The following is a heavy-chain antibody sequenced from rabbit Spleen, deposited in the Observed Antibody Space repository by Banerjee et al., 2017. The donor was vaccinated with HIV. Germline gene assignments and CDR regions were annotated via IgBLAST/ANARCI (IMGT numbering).Heavy chain of an antibody. CDR3: ARGSDSSGWGNL. CDR1: GFSFSSDYY. Sequence: QSLEESGGDLVKPGASLTLTCTASGFSFSSDYYMCWVRQAPGKGLECGACIYGGSSGSTYYANWAKGRLTISKASSTTVTLQMTSLTAADTATYFCARGSDSSGWGNLWGQGTLVTVS. D-gene: IGHD4-1*01. J-gene: IGHJ4*01. CDR2: IYGGSSGST. V-gene: IGHV1S40*01.